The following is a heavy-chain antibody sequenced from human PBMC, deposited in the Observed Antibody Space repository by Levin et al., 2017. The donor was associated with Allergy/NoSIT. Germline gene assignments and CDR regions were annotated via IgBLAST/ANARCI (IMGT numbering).Heavy chain of an antibody. D-gene: IGHD6-19*01. CDR3: ARGSTDSSGWLGD. CDR2: ISYDGSNK. V-gene: IGHV3-30-3*01. Sequence: PGGSLRLSCAASGFTFSSYAMHWVRQAPGKGLEWVAVISYDGSNKYYADSVKGRFTTSRDNSKNTLYLQMNSLRAEDTAVYYCARGSTDSSGWLGDWGQGTLVTVSS. CDR1: GFTFSSYA. J-gene: IGHJ4*02.